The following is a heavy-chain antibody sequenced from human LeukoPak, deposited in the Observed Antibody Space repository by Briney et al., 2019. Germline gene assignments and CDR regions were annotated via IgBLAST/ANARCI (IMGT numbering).Heavy chain of an antibody. J-gene: IGHJ5*02. CDR1: GGTFSSYA. CDR2: IIPIFGTA. Sequence: VKVSCKASGGTFSSYAISWVRQAPGQGLEWMGGIIPIFGTANYAQKFQGRVTITADKSTSTAYVELSSLRSEDTAVYYCARVGITMVRGANNWFDPWGQGTLVTVSS. D-gene: IGHD3-10*01. V-gene: IGHV1-69*13. CDR3: ARVGITMVRGANNWFDP.